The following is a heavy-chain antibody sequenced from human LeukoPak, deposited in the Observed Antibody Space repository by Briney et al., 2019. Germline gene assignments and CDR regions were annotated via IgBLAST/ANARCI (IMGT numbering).Heavy chain of an antibody. CDR2: IKQDGSEK. V-gene: IGHV3-7*01. Sequence: GGSLRLSCAASGFTFSSYWMSWVRQAPGKGLEWVANIKQDGSEKYYVDSVKGRFTISRDNAKNSLYLQMTSLRVEDTAVYYCARSYFSVTGYYFDFWGQGTLVTVSS. CDR3: ARSYFSVTGYYFDF. J-gene: IGHJ4*02. CDR1: GFTFSSYW. D-gene: IGHD3-9*01.